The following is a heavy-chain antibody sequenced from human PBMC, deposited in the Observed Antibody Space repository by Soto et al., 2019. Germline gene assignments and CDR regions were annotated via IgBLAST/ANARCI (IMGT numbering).Heavy chain of an antibody. CDR2: INHRGST. Sequence: QVQLQQWGAGLLKPSETLSLTCAVYGGSFSGYYWSWIRQPPGKGLEWIVEINHRGSTNYNPSLKNRVTISVDTSKNQFSLKLSSVTAADSAVYYCARVSHYDYVWGSYRWDAVDIWGQGTMVTVSS. CDR1: GGSFSGYY. V-gene: IGHV4-34*01. D-gene: IGHD3-16*02. J-gene: IGHJ3*02. CDR3: ARVSHYDYVWGSYRWDAVDI.